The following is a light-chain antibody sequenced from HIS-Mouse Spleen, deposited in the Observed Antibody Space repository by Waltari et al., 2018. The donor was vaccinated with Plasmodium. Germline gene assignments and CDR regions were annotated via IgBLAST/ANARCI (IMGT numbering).Light chain of an antibody. CDR2: EDS. Sequence: SYELPQPPSVSVSPGQTARIPCSGDALPKKFAYWDQQKSGQAPVLVIYEDSKRPTGIPERFSGSSSGTMATLTISGAQVEDEADYYCYSTDSSGNHRVFGGGTKLTVL. V-gene: IGLV3-10*01. CDR3: YSTDSSGNHRV. CDR1: ALPKKF. J-gene: IGLJ3*02.